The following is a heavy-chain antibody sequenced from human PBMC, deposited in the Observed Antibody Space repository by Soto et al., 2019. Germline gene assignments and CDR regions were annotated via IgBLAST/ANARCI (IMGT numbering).Heavy chain of an antibody. V-gene: IGHV3-9*01. CDR2: ISWNSGSI. J-gene: IGHJ3*02. CDR3: AKSFAGQLYAAFDI. CDR1: GFTFDDYA. Sequence: EVQLVESGGGLVQPGRSLRLSCAASGFTFDDYAMHWVRQAPGKGLEWVSGISWNSGSIGYADSVKGRFTISRDNAKNSLYLQMNSLRAEDTALYYCAKSFAGQLYAAFDIWGQGKMVTVSS. D-gene: IGHD5-18*01.